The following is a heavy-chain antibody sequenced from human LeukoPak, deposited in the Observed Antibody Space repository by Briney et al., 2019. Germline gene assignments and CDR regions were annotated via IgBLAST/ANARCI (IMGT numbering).Heavy chain of an antibody. CDR3: AREPTVAAAGTWRFAY. CDR1: GFTFSSYE. J-gene: IGHJ4*02. CDR2: ISSGGSTI. V-gene: IGHV3-48*03. D-gene: IGHD6-13*01. Sequence: TGGSLRLSCAASGFTFSSYEMNWVSQAPGKGLEWVSYISSGGSTIYYADSVKGRFTISRDNAKNSLYLQMNSLRAEDTAVYYCAREPTVAAAGTWRFAYWSEGTLVTVSS.